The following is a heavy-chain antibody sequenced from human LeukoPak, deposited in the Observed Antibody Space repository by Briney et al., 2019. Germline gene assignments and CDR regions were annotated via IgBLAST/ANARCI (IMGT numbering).Heavy chain of an antibody. CDR3: ARVRNYGSGSPPDY. CDR1: GGTFSSYA. V-gene: IGHV1-69*13. CDR2: IIPIFGTA. J-gene: IGHJ4*02. D-gene: IGHD3-10*01. Sequence: GASVKVSCTASGGTFSSYAISWVRQAPGQGLEWMGGIIPIFGTANYAQKFQGRVTITADESTSTAYMELSSLRSEDTAVYYCARVRNYGSGSPPDYWGQGTLVTVSS.